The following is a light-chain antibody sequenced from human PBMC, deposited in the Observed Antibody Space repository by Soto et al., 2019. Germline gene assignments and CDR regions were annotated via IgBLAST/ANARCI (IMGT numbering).Light chain of an antibody. J-gene: IGLJ1*01. CDR3: SSYAGTRSPYV. V-gene: IGLV2-8*01. Sequence: QSALTQPPSASGSRGQSVTISCTGTSSDVGGYNFVSWYQQHPGKAPKLILYEVTNRPSGVPDRFSGSKSGNTASLTVSGLQPEDEAHYYCSSYAGTRSPYVFGTGTKVTVL. CDR2: EVT. CDR1: SSDVGGYNF.